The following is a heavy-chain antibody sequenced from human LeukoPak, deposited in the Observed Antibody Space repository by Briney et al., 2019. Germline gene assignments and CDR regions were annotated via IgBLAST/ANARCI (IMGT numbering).Heavy chain of an antibody. V-gene: IGHV3-30-3*01. CDR3: AKAQEAYYYGSGSYYLDY. J-gene: IGHJ4*02. CDR1: GFTFSSYA. CDR2: ISYDGSNK. D-gene: IGHD3-10*01. Sequence: GGSLRLSCAASGFTFSSYAMHWVRQAPGKGLEWVAVISYDGSNKYYADSVKGRFTISRDNSKNTLYLQMNSLRAEDTAVYYCAKAQEAYYYGSGSYYLDYWGQGTLVTVSS.